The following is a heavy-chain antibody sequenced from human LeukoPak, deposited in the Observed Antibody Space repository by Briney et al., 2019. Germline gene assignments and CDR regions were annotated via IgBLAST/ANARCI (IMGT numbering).Heavy chain of an antibody. J-gene: IGHJ5*02. CDR2: ISGSGGST. CDR3: ANMVRGVENWFDP. D-gene: IGHD3-10*01. CDR1: GFTFGIYA. Sequence: PGGSLRLSCAASGFTFGIYAMSWVRQAPGKGLEWVSAISGSGGSTYYADSVKGRFTISRDNSKNTLYLQMNSLRAEDTAVYYCANMVRGVENWFDPWGQGTLVTVSS. V-gene: IGHV3-23*01.